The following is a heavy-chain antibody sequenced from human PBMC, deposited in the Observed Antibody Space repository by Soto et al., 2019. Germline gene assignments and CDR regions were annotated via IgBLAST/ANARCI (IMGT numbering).Heavy chain of an antibody. V-gene: IGHV1-18*04. Sequence: GASVKVSCKASGYTFTSYGISWVRQAPGQGLEWMGWISAYNGNTNYAQKLQGRVTMTTDTSTSTAYMELRSLRSDDTAVYYCARDSQHPGYSYGYYYYYGMDVWGQGTTVTVSS. CDR3: ARDSQHPGYSYGYYYYYGMDV. J-gene: IGHJ6*02. CDR2: ISAYNGNT. D-gene: IGHD5-18*01. CDR1: GYTFTSYG.